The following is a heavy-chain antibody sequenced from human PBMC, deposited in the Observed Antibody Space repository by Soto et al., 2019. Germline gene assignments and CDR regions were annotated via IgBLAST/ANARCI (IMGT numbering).Heavy chain of an antibody. D-gene: IGHD3-10*01. Sequence: QVQLQESGPGLVKPSPTLSLTCTVSGGSISSGDYCWSWIRQPPGKGLEWIGYIDYSGSAYYNPSLNSRVTISVDLSINQFSLKLSSVTAADTAGYYCARISGNFDYWCQGTLVTVSS. CDR3: ARISGNFDY. J-gene: IGHJ4*02. CDR1: GGSISSGDYC. V-gene: IGHV4-30-4*01. CDR2: IDYSGSA.